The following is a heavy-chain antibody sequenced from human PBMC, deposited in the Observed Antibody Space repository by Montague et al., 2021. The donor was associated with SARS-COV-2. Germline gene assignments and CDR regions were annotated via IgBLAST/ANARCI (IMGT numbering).Heavy chain of an antibody. Sequence: CAISGDSVWSNTAAWNWIRQPPSGGLEWLGRTNYRSKWTSDYATSVEGRISIDPGTSKNQFFLHLRSVTPEDTGVYYCVRDTGSAQAGFDAWGQGTLVTVSS. CDR1: GDSVWSNTAA. D-gene: IGHD4-17*01. J-gene: IGHJ4*02. CDR2: TNYRSKWTS. V-gene: IGHV6-1*01. CDR3: VRDTGSAQAGFDA.